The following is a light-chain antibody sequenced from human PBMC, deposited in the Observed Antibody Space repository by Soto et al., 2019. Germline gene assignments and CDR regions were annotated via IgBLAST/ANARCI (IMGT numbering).Light chain of an antibody. J-gene: IGLJ3*02. CDR2: RSD. V-gene: IGLV1-47*01. CDR3: ASWDDTLSGVV. Sequence: QAVVTQPPSASGTPGQRVTMSCSGSSSNIGNNFVFWYQHLPGTAPKLLIYRSDQRPSGVPDRFSASKSGTSASLAISGLRSDDEADYYCASWDDTLSGVVFGGGTQLTVL. CDR1: SSNIGNNF.